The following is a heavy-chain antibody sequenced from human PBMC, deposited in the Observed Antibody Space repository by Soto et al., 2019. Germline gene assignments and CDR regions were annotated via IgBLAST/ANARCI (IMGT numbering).Heavy chain of an antibody. D-gene: IGHD3-16*01. CDR2: IILVFGTT. J-gene: IGHJ4*02. CDR1: GGLFSSFA. CDR3: ARGGGPYVWFNEF. Sequence: QEQLVQSGPEVKKPGSSVKVSCKDSGGLFSSFAISWVRQAPGQGLEWLGGIILVFGTTNYAEKFQDRVTITADESTNTAYMELSSLTSGDTAMYYCARGGGPYVWFNEFWGQGTLVTVSS. V-gene: IGHV1-69*01.